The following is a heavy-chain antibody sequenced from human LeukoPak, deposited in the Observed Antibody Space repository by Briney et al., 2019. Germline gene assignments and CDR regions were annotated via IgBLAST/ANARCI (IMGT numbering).Heavy chain of an antibody. Sequence: GGSLRLSGAASRFSFSRYSMNWVRQARGKGLVWVSSISSSTNYIYYADSVKGRFTISRDNAKKSLYLQMNSLRAEDTAVYYCAREIHGSGTYYPFDNWGQGTLVTVSS. D-gene: IGHD3-10*01. CDR3: AREIHGSGTYYPFDN. CDR2: ISSSTNYI. CDR1: RFSFSRYS. J-gene: IGHJ4*02. V-gene: IGHV3-21*01.